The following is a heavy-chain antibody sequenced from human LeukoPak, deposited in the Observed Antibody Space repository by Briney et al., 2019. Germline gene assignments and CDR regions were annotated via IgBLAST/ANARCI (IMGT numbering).Heavy chain of an antibody. V-gene: IGHV4-59*01. J-gene: IGHJ5*02. D-gene: IGHD1-1*01. CDR2: IYYSGST. Sequence: PSETLSLTCTVSGGSTSSYYWSWIRQPPGKGLEWIGYIYYSGSTNYNPSLKSRVIISLDTSKNHFSLKLSSVTAADTAVYYCARALATTGGDNWFDPWGQGTLVTVSS. CDR3: ARALATTGGDNWFDP. CDR1: GGSTSSYY.